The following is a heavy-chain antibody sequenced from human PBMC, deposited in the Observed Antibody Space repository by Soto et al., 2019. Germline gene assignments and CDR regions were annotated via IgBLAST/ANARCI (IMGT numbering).Heavy chain of an antibody. J-gene: IGHJ4*02. D-gene: IGHD5-12*01. Sequence: QVQLQESGPGLVKPSQTLSLTCAVSGGSISSDGHYWSWIRQHPGKGLEWIGYIYHSGSTYYNPSVTSRVTMSIATSKNQFFLRGSSVPAADTAVYYCARARDGYNAVDYWGQGTLVTVSS. CDR2: IYHSGST. CDR3: ARARDGYNAVDY. V-gene: IGHV4-31*11. CDR1: GGSISSDGHY.